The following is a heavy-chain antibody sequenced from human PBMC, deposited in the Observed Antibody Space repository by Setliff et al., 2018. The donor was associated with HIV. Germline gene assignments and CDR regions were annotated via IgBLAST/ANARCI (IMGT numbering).Heavy chain of an antibody. CDR2: IIPIFGST. J-gene: IGHJ2*01. D-gene: IGHD3-10*01. CDR3: ARDDHYYDSGSYYSDWYFDL. Sequence: ASAKVSCKAAGVTTSNYFTHWVLHAPGQELEWRVGIIPIFGSTKYAQKFQGRVTITADESTSTADMELSSLRSDDTAVYYCARDDHYYDSGSYYSDWYFDLWGRGTLVTVSS. CDR1: GVTTSNYF. V-gene: IGHV1-69*13.